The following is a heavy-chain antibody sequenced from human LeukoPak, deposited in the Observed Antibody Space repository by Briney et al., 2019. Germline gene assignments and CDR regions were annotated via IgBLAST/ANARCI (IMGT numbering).Heavy chain of an antibody. V-gene: IGHV3-66*01. D-gene: IGHD3-10*01. J-gene: IGHJ4*02. CDR2: IYSGGST. Sequence: GGSLRLSCAASGFIVSRNYMSWVRQAPGKGLEWVSVIYSGGSTYYTDSVKDRFTISRDNSKNTLYLQMNSLRAEDTAVYYCARVGSGSPYRPFDYWGQGTLVTVSS. CDR3: ARVGSGSPYRPFDY. CDR1: GFIVSRNY.